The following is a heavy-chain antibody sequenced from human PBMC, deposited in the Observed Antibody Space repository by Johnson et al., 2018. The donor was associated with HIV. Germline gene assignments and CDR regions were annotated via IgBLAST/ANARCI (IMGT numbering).Heavy chain of an antibody. V-gene: IGHV3-20*04. CDR1: GFTFDDYG. D-gene: IGHD2-21*01. J-gene: IGHJ3*02. Sequence: MLLVESGGGVVRPGGSLRLSCAASGFTFDDYGMSWVRQAPGKGLEWVSGINWNGGSTGYADSVKGRFTISRDNAKNSLYLQMNSLKTEDTAVYYCTTVDCGGDCYSGHAFDIWGQGTMVTVSS. CDR2: INWNGGST. CDR3: TTVDCGGDCYSGHAFDI.